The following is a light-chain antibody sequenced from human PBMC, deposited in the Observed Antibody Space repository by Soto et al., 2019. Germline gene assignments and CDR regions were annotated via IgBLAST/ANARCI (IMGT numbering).Light chain of an antibody. CDR3: QHYRSSIT. Sequence: EIVLTQSPGTLSLSPGESATLSCRASQSLTSNYLTWYQQKPGQAPRLLIYAASYRATGISDRFSGSGSGTDFTLTSDILEHDDFAVYYCQHYRSSITFGGGTKVEIK. CDR1: QSLTSNY. CDR2: AAS. J-gene: IGKJ4*01. V-gene: IGKV3-20*01.